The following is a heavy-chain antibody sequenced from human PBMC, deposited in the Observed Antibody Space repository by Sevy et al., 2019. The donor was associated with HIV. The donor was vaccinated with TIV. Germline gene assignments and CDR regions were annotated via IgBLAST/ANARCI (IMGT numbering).Heavy chain of an antibody. D-gene: IGHD4-17*01. CDR1: GFTFSSYT. CDR2: IIYDGSMK. J-gene: IGHJ5*02. CDR3: ARDQHDYAGNVRTGWFDP. V-gene: IGHV3-30-3*01. Sequence: RGSLRLSCAASGFTFSSYTMHWVRQAPGKGLEWVANIIYDGSMKYYADSVKGRFTISRDNSKNTLYLQMNSLSAEDTAVYYCARDQHDYAGNVRTGWFDPWGQGILVTVSS.